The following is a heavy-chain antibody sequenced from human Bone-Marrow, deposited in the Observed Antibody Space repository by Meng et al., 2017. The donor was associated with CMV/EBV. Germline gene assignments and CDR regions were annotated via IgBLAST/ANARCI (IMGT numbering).Heavy chain of an antibody. V-gene: IGHV3-23*01. CDR2: ISGSGGST. Sequence: FNNYAMTWVRQAPGKGLEWVSAISGSGGSTYYADSVKGRFTISRDNSKNTLYLQMNSLRAEDTAVYYCAKGIYYYGSGSYYSHWYFDLWGRGTLVTVSS. D-gene: IGHD3-10*01. J-gene: IGHJ2*01. CDR3: AKGIYYYGSGSYYSHWYFDL. CDR1: FNNYA.